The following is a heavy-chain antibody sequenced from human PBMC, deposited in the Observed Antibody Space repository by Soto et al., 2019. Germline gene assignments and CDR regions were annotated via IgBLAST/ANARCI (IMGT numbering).Heavy chain of an antibody. CDR3: ARGLDVYYDSSGYHFDY. D-gene: IGHD3-22*01. CDR1: AGSISSGGYY. J-gene: IGHJ4*02. V-gene: IGHV4-31*03. Sequence: SETLSLTCTVSAGSISSGGYYWSWIRQHPGKGLEWIGYIYYSGSTYYNPSLKSRVTISVDTSKNQFSLKLSSVTAADTAVYYCARGLDVYYDSSGYHFDYWAQGTLVTVSS. CDR2: IYYSGST.